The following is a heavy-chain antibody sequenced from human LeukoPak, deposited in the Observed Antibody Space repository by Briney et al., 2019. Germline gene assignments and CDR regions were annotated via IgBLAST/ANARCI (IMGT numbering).Heavy chain of an antibody. D-gene: IGHD6-13*01. CDR2: ISWNSGSI. CDR1: GFTFDDYA. J-gene: IGHJ4*02. Sequence: ALRLSCAASGFTFDDYAMHWVRQAPGKGLEWVSGISWNSGSIGYADSVKGRFTISRDNAKNSLYLQMNSLRAEDTALYYCAKDIAAAGMGVFDYWGQGALVTVSS. V-gene: IGHV3-9*01. CDR3: AKDIAAAGMGVFDY.